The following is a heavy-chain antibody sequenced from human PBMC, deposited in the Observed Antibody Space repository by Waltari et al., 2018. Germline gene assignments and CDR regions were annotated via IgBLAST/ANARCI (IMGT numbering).Heavy chain of an antibody. V-gene: IGHV4-61*02. D-gene: IGHD3-10*01. CDR2: IYTSWST. CDR1: GGSISSGSYY. J-gene: IGHJ3*02. Sequence: QVQLQESGPGLVKPSETLSLTCSVSGGSISSGSYYWTWIRQPAGKGLEWIGRIYTSWSTNYKASLRSRLTISVETSNNQFSLKLSSVTAADTAVYYCARDPPQLADAFDIWGQGTMVTVSS. CDR3: ARDPPQLADAFDI.